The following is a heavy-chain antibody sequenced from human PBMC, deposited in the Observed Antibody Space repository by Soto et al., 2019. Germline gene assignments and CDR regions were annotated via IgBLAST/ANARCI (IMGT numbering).Heavy chain of an antibody. CDR2: ISYDGSNK. D-gene: IGHD3-22*01. J-gene: IGHJ6*02. CDR3: ARDRANYYDSRYGMDV. V-gene: IGHV3-30-3*01. Sequence: QVQLVESGGGVVQPGRSLRLSCAASGFTFSSYAMHWVRQAPGKGLEWVAVISYDGSNKYYADSVKGRFTISRDNSKNTRYLQMNRLRAEDTAVYYCARDRANYYDSRYGMDVWGQGTTVTVSS. CDR1: GFTFSSYA.